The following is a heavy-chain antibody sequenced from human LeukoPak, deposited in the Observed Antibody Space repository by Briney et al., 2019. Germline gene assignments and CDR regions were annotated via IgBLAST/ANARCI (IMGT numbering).Heavy chain of an antibody. J-gene: IGHJ6*02. V-gene: IGHV4-59*01. CDR1: GGSISSYY. CDR2: IYYSGST. D-gene: IGHD4-23*01. CDR3: ARAHYGGTSWYYYYYGMDV. Sequence: PSETLSLTCTVSGGSISSYYWSWIRQPPGKGLEWIGYIYYSGSTNYNPSLKSRVTISADTSKNQFSLKLSSVTAADTAVYYCARAHYGGTSWYYYYYGMDVWGQGTTVTVSS.